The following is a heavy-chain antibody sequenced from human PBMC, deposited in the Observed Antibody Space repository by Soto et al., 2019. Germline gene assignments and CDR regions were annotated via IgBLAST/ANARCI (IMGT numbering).Heavy chain of an antibody. D-gene: IGHD2-2*01. CDR3: ARDTPVAYCSSTSCPPTRLFDP. CDR1: GYTFTSYY. J-gene: IGHJ5*02. CDR2: INPSGGST. V-gene: IGHV1-46*03. Sequence: ASVKVSCKASGYTFTSYYMHWVRQAPGQGLEWMGIINPSGGSTSYAQKFQGRVTMTRDTSTSTVYMELSSLRSEDTAVYYCARDTPVAYCSSTSCPPTRLFDPWGQGTLVTVSS.